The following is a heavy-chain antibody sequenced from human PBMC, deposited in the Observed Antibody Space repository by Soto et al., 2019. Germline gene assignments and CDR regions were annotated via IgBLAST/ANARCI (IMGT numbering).Heavy chain of an antibody. CDR2: MLYSGLT. CDR3: APLSVSLSGPYGIHV. V-gene: IGHV4-39*01. J-gene: IGHJ6*02. CDR1: GHSVSSSDYY. Sequence: SETLSLTCSVSGHSVSSSDYYWAWIRQPPGKGLEWIGSMLYSGLTYYNPSLKSRVTLSVDTSKNQFSVRLNSVTASDTAVYYCAPLSVSLSGPYGIHVWGQGTTVTVSS. D-gene: IGHD2-15*01.